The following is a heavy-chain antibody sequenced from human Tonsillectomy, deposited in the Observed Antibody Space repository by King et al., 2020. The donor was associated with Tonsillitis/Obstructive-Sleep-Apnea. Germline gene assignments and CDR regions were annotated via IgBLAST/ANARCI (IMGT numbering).Heavy chain of an antibody. CDR1: GGSFSGYY. J-gene: IGHJ5*02. V-gene: IGHV4-34*01. CDR2: INHSGST. Sequence: HVQLQQWGAGLLKPSETLSLTCAVYGGSFSGYYWNWIRQPPGKGLEWIGEINHSGSTNYNPSLKSRVTMSVDTSKNQFSLKVNSVTAADTAVYYCARDGGPQAFDPWGQGTLVTVSS. CDR3: ARDGGPQAFDP.